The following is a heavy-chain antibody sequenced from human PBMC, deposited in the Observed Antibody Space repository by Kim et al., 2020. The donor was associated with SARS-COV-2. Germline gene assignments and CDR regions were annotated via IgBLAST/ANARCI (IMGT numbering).Heavy chain of an antibody. CDR2: VIPLVGTA. V-gene: IGHV1-69*13. Sequence: SVKVSCKASGGTFSNYAINWVRQAPGQGLEWMGGVIPLVGTANYAQKFQGRVTITADESTNTAYMELSSLRPEDTAMYYCARDNDDVVVVDAFEIWGPGTMVIVSS. J-gene: IGHJ3*02. D-gene: IGHD2-21*01. CDR3: ARDNDDVVVVDAFEI. CDR1: GGTFSNYA.